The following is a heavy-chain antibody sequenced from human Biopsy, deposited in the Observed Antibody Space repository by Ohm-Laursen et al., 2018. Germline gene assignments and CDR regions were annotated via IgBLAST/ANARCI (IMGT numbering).Heavy chain of an antibody. V-gene: IGHV4-59*01. D-gene: IGHD1-26*01. CDR3: ARVGAGAPSIDYFDY. Sequence: SETLSLTCTVSGGSIGSFFWSWIRQPPGKGLEWIGYIYYSGSTNYNPSLRSRVTISVDRSKNQFPLELSSVTAADTAVYYCARVGAGAPSIDYFDYWGQGALVTIPS. J-gene: IGHJ4*02. CDR1: GGSIGSFF. CDR2: IYYSGST.